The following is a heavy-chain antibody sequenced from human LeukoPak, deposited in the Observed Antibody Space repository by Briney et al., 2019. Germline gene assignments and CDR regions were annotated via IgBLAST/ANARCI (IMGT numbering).Heavy chain of an antibody. CDR3: ARADDGVLSLTPPNKSWYFDL. D-gene: IGHD2/OR15-2a*01. V-gene: IGHV4-30-4*08. Sequence: PSETLSLTCTVSGGSMSSGDYYWRWIRQPPGKGLEWIGYIYYSGSTYYNPSLIRRLTISVDPSNNQFSLQLRPVTAADTAMYYCARADDGVLSLTPPNKSWYFDLWGRGTLLTVSS. CDR2: IYYSGST. J-gene: IGHJ2*01. CDR1: GGSMSSGDYY.